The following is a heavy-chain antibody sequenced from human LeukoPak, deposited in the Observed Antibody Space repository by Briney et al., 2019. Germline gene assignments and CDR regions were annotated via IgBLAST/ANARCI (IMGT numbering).Heavy chain of an antibody. Sequence: ASMKVSCKASGYTFTGYYMHWVRQAPGQGLEWMGWINPNSGGTNYAQKFQGRVTMTRDTSISTAYMELSSLRSEDTAVYYCARDSQYSGSYQPQHAFDIWGQGTMVTVSS. CDR1: GYTFTGYY. J-gene: IGHJ3*02. V-gene: IGHV1-2*02. CDR2: INPNSGGT. CDR3: ARDSQYSGSYQPQHAFDI. D-gene: IGHD1-26*01.